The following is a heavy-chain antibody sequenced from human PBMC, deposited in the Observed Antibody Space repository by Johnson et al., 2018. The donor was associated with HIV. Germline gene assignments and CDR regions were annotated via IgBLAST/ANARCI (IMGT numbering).Heavy chain of an antibody. V-gene: IGHV3-30*02. Sequence: QVQLVESGGGVVQPGRSLRLSCAASGFTFSTSGMHWVRQAPGKGLEWVAFIRYDGSNKYYADSVKGRFTISRDNSKNTLYLQMNSLRAEDTAVYYCARDHAFDIWGQGTMVTVSS. CDR2: IRYDGSNK. CDR1: GFTFSTSG. J-gene: IGHJ3*02. CDR3: ARDHAFDI.